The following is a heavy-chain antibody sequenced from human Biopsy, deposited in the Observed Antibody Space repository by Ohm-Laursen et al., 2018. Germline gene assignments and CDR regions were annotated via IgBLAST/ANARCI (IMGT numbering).Heavy chain of an antibody. D-gene: IGHD3-3*01. CDR1: SGSISSRNHY. CDR3: ARHSLDDFWSGAHYYFDY. V-gene: IGHV4-39*01. Sequence: SDTLSLTCSVSSGSISSRNHYWGWLRQPPGKGLEWIGHVYYSGSTFYNSSLESRVTVSVDTSKNQFHLRLTSMSASDTAVYYCARHSLDDFWSGAHYYFDYWGLGTLVTVSS. J-gene: IGHJ4*02. CDR2: VYYSGST.